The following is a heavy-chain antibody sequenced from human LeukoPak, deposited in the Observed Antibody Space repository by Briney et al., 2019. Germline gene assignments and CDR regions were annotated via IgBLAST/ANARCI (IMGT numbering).Heavy chain of an antibody. Sequence: GGSLRLSCAASGFTVSSNYMSWVRQAPGKGLEWVSVIYSGGGTYYADSVKGRFTISRDNSKNTLYLQMNSLRAEDTAVYYCARESRYSGSYGEAFDIWGQGTMVTVSS. J-gene: IGHJ3*02. CDR1: GFTVSSNY. CDR2: IYSGGGT. D-gene: IGHD1-26*01. CDR3: ARESRYSGSYGEAFDI. V-gene: IGHV3-66*01.